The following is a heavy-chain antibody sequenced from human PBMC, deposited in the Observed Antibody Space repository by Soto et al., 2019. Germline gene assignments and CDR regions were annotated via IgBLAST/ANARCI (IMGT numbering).Heavy chain of an antibody. Sequence: SETLSLTCAVYGGSFSGYYWSWIRQPPGKGLEWIGEINHSGSTNYNPSLKSRVTISVDTSKNQFSLKLSSVTAADTAVYYCARGQNKIHYIVARGYYFDYWGQGTLVTVSS. CDR2: INHSGST. V-gene: IGHV4-34*01. J-gene: IGHJ4*02. CDR3: ARGQNKIHYIVARGYYFDY. CDR1: GGSFSGYY. D-gene: IGHD5-12*01.